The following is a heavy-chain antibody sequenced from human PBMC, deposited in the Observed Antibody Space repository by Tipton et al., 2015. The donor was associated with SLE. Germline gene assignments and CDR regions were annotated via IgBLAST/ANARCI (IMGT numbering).Heavy chain of an antibody. CDR3: ARSIRGNWYFDL. V-gene: IGHV4-61*09. D-gene: IGHD3-16*01. CDR2: IYTSGST. Sequence: TLSLTCTVSGGSISRGSYYWSWLRQPAGKGLEWIGYIYTSGSTNYNPSLKSRVTISVDTSKNQFSLKLSSVTATDTAVYYCARSIRGNWYFDLWGRGTLVTVSS. CDR1: GGSISRGSYY. J-gene: IGHJ2*01.